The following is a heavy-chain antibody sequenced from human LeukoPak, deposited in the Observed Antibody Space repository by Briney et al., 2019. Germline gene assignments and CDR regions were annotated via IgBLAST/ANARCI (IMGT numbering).Heavy chain of an antibody. J-gene: IGHJ4*02. Sequence: GGSLRLSCAASGFTFSSYWMHWVRQAPGKGLVWVSRINGDGSSTSYADSVKGRFTSSRDNAKNTLYLQMNSLRAEDTAVYYCARIGDGDSRGYYYRGQGTLVTVSS. D-gene: IGHD3-22*01. CDR2: INGDGSST. CDR1: GFTFSSYW. V-gene: IGHV3-74*01. CDR3: ARIGDGDSRGYYY.